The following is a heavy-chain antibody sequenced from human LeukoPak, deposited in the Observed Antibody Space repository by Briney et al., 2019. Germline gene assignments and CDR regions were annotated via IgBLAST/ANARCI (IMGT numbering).Heavy chain of an antibody. CDR2: IRYDGSNK. J-gene: IGHJ4*02. Sequence: PGGSLRLSCAASGFTFSSYGMHWVRQAPGKGLEWVAFIRYDGSNKYYADSVKGRFTISRDNSKNTLYLQMNSLRAEDTAVYYCANSPVIAGVGFDCWGQGTLVTVSS. CDR3: ANSPVIAGVGFDC. D-gene: IGHD2-21*01. V-gene: IGHV3-30*02. CDR1: GFTFSSYG.